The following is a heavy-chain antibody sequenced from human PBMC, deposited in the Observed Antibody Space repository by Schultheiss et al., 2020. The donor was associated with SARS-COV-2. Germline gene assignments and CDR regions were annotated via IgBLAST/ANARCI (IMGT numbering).Heavy chain of an antibody. J-gene: IGHJ2*01. CDR2: IYYSGST. CDR3: ARHYDSSGYYYWYFDL. D-gene: IGHD3-22*01. Sequence: SETLSLTCTVSGGPISSYYWSWIRQPPGKGLEWIGYIYYSGSTNYNPSLKSRVTISVDTSKNQFSLKLSSVTAADTAVYYCARHYDSSGYYYWYFDLWGRGTLVTVSS. CDR1: GGPISSYY. V-gene: IGHV4-59*08.